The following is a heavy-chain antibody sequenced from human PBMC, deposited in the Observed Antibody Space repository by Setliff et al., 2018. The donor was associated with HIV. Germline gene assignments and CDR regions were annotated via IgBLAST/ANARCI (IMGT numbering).Heavy chain of an antibody. J-gene: IGHJ6*02. CDR2: IYHNGYT. Sequence: PSETLSLTCTVSGGSINTGYYWGWIRQPPGKGLEWLGSIYHNGYTNYNPSRKSRVTISLDKSKNQFSLKLSSVTAADTAVYYCARDLPLPGIAVAASMGRDYYYSMDVWGQGTTVTVSS. CDR3: ARDLPLPGIAVAASMGRDYYYSMDV. CDR1: GGSINTGYY. D-gene: IGHD6-19*01. V-gene: IGHV4-38-2*02.